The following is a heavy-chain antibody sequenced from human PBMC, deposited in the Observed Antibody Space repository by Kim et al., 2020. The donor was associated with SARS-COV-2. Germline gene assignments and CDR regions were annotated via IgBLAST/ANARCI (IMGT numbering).Heavy chain of an antibody. J-gene: IGHJ6*02. CDR3: ARYGVAGDLDYYYYGMDV. CDR2: ISSSSSYT. V-gene: IGHV3-11*06. D-gene: IGHD7-27*01. CDR1: GFTFSDYY. Sequence: GGSLRLSCAASGFTFSDYYMSWIRQAPGKGLEWVSYISSSSSYTNYADSVKGRFTISRDNAKNSLYLQMNSLRAEDTAVYYCARYGVAGDLDYYYYGMDVWGQGTTVTVSS.